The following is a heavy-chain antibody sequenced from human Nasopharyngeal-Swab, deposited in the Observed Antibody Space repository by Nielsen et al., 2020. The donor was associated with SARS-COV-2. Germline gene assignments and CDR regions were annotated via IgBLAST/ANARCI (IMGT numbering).Heavy chain of an antibody. D-gene: IGHD1-14*01. J-gene: IGHJ5*02. V-gene: IGHV1-46*01. CDR1: GYTFTSYY. Sequence: GESLKISCKGSGYTFTSYYMHWVRQAPGQGLEWMGIINPSGGSTSYAQKFQGRVTMTRDTSTSTVYMELSSLRSEDTAVYYCARSPVTGIDRRSLNPWGQGTLVTVSS. CDR2: INPSGGST. CDR3: ARSPVTGIDRRSLNP.